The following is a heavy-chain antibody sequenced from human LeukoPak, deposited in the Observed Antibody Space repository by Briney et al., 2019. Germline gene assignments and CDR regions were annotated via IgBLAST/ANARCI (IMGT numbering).Heavy chain of an antibody. CDR1: GGSISSSSYY. D-gene: IGHD3-10*01. Sequence: PSETLSLTCTVSGGSISSSSYYWGWIRQPPGKGLEWIGSIYYRGSTYYNSSLRSRVTFSLDTSKSQFSLKLSSVTAADTAVYYCARAAEWFGEMGMDVWGQGTTVTVSS. CDR2: IYYRGST. CDR3: ARAAEWFGEMGMDV. J-gene: IGHJ6*02. V-gene: IGHV4-39*07.